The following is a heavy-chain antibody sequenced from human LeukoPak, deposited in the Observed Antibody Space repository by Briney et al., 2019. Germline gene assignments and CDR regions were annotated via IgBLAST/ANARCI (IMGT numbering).Heavy chain of an antibody. CDR1: GGSISSSSYY. Sequence: SETLSLTCTVSGGSISSSSYYWGWIRQPPGKGLEWIGSIYYSGSTYYSPSLKSRVTISVDTSKNQFSLKLSSVTAADTAVYYCARQGLLGDYVWGSYRYTDYWGQGTLVTVSS. D-gene: IGHD3-16*02. V-gene: IGHV4-39*01. J-gene: IGHJ4*02. CDR2: IYYSGST. CDR3: ARQGLLGDYVWGSYRYTDY.